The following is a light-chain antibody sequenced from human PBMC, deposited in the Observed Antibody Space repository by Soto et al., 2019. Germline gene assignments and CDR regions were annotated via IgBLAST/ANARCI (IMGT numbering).Light chain of an antibody. CDR3: QQYYTYAT. J-gene: IGKJ5*01. V-gene: IGKV1-16*01. CDR1: QGITTH. Sequence: DIQMTQSPSSLSASVGDRVTITCRASQGITTHINWFQQKAGKAPKPLIFDASTLRTGVPSRFSGSGSGSEFNFTITGLQPDDFATYFCQQYYTYATFGHGTRLDIK. CDR2: DAS.